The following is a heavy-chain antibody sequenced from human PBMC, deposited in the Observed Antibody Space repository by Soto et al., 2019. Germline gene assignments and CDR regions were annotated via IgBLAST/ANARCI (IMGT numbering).Heavy chain of an antibody. V-gene: IGHV3-30-3*01. CDR1: GFTFSSYA. J-gene: IGHJ6*02. CDR3: ARDYGGPDYCRMDV. CDR2: ISYDGSNK. D-gene: IGHD4-17*01. Sequence: QVQLVESGGGVVQPGRSLRLSCAASGFTFSSYAMHWVRQAPGKGLEWVAVISYDGSNKYYADSVKGRFTISRDNSKNKLYLQMNSLRAEDTAVYYCARDYGGPDYCRMDVRGHGTTVTVSS.